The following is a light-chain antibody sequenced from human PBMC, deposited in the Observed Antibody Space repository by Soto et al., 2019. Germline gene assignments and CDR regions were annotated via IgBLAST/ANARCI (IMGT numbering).Light chain of an antibody. V-gene: IGKV3D-15*01. CDR2: DAA. J-gene: IGKJ2*01. Sequence: ETVMTQSPATLSVSPGERATLSYRAGQHIANSLAWYQQKPGQGPRLLIYDAATRATDIPARFSGSGSGTEFTLTISSLQSEDFAVYYCHQYNTWPQTFGQGTNLEIK. CDR1: QHIANS. CDR3: HQYNTWPQT.